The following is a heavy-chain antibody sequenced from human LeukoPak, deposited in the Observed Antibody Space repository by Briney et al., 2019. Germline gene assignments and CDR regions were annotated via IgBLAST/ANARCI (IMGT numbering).Heavy chain of an antibody. CDR2: INPNSGGT. CDR3: ARAPGGYAFDI. CDR1: GYTFTRYY. Sequence: GASVKVSCKASGYTFTRYYMHWVGQAPGQGLEWMGWINPNSGGTNYAQKFQGRVTMTRDTSISTAYMEVSRLRSDDTAVYYCARAPGGYAFDIWGQGTMVTVSS. J-gene: IGHJ3*02. V-gene: IGHV1-2*02.